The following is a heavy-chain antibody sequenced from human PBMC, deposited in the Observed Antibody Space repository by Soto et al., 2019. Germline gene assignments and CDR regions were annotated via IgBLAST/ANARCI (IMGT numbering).Heavy chain of an antibody. CDR1: GGSISSYY. V-gene: IGHV4-4*07. D-gene: IGHD4-17*01. CDR3: ARLFSDYSSYYYYGMDV. Sequence: PSETLSLTCTVSGGSISSYYWSWIRQPAGKGLEWIGRIYTSGSTNYNPSLKSRVTMSVDTSKNQFSLKLSSVTAADTDVYYCARLFSDYSSYYYYGMDVWGQGTTVTVSS. CDR2: IYTSGST. J-gene: IGHJ6*02.